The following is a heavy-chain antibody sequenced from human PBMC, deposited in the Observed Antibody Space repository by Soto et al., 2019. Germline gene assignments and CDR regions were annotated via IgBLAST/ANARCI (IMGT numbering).Heavy chain of an antibody. D-gene: IGHD3-3*01. V-gene: IGHV1-18*04. J-gene: IGHJ6*02. CDR1: GYTFTSYG. CDR3: ARGSKGHYDFWSGFFGQYGTDV. Sequence: EASVKVSCKASGYTFTSYGISWVRQAPGQGLEWMGWISAYNGNTNYAQKLQGRVTMTTDTSTSTAYMELRSLRSDDTAVYYCARGSKGHYDFWSGFFGQYGTDVWGQGTTVTVSS. CDR2: ISAYNGNT.